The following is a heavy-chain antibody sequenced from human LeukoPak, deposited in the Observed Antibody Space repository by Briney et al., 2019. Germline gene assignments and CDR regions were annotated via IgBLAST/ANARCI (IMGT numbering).Heavy chain of an antibody. D-gene: IGHD3-10*01. CDR1: GDSITSNY. CDR3: ARLRYYGWFDP. J-gene: IGHJ5*02. V-gene: IGHV4-59*01. Sequence: SESLSLTCTVSGDSITSNYWSWIRQPPGKGLEWIGYLRYGGNTNHNSSLKSRITISLDTSKNQFSLRLSSVTAADTAIYYCARLRYYGWFDPWGQGTLVTVSS. CDR2: LRYGGNT.